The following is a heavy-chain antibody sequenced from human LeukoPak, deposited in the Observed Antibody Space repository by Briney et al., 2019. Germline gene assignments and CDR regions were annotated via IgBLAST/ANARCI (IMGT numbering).Heavy chain of an antibody. Sequence: KPSGTLSLTCTVSGGSISSYYWSWIRQPPGKGLEWIGYIYYSGSTNYNPSLKSRVTISVDTSKNQFSLKLSSVTAADTAVYYCARVPVRLYYDFWSGDAFDIWGQGTMVTVSS. CDR1: GGSISSYY. J-gene: IGHJ3*02. CDR3: ARVPVRLYYDFWSGDAFDI. CDR2: IYYSGST. D-gene: IGHD3-3*01. V-gene: IGHV4-59*01.